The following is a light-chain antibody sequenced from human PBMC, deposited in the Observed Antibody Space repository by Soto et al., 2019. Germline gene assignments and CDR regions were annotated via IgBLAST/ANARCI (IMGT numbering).Light chain of an antibody. CDR3: MQALQTPPT. J-gene: IGKJ4*01. Sequence: DIVVTQSALSLPVTPGEPASISCRSSQSLLHSNGYNYLDWYLQKPGQSPQLLIYLGSNRASGVPDRFSGSGSGTDFTLKISRVEAEDVGVYYCMQALQTPPTFGGGTKVEIK. V-gene: IGKV2-28*01. CDR2: LGS. CDR1: QSLLHSNGYNY.